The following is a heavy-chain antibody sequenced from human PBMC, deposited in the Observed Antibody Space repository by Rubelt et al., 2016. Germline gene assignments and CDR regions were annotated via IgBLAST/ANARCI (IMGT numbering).Heavy chain of an antibody. J-gene: IGHJ4*02. V-gene: IGHV4-59*12. D-gene: IGHD3-10*01. Sequence: QVQLQESGPGLVKPSETLSLTCTVSGGSISSYYWSWIRQPPGKGLEWIGYIYYSGSTNYNPSLKGPVTMSVDTSKNQFSLKLSSVTAADTAVYYCASQGEGDYWGQGTLVTVSS. CDR2: IYYSGST. CDR3: ASQGEGDY. CDR1: GGSISSYY.